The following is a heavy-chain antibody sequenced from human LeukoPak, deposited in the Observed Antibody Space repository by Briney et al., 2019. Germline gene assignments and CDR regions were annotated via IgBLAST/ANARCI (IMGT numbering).Heavy chain of an antibody. V-gene: IGHV4-34*01. J-gene: IGHJ4*02. CDR3: ARLSGYSSGHYYSDY. CDR1: GGSFSGYY. Sequence: SETLSLTCAVYGGSFSGYYWSWIRQPPGKGLEWIGKINHIGSTSYNPSLKSRVTISVDTSKNQFSLKLSSVTAADTAVYYCARLSGYSSGHYYSDYWGQGTLVTVSS. CDR2: INHIGST. D-gene: IGHD3-22*01.